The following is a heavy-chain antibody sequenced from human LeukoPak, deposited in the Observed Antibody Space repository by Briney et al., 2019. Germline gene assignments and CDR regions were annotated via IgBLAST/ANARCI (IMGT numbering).Heavy chain of an antibody. CDR1: GGSFSGYY. D-gene: IGHD4-17*01. CDR3: ARYGDYYYFDY. CDR2: INHSGST. V-gene: IGHV4-34*01. J-gene: IGHJ4*02. Sequence: PSGTLSLTCAVYGGSFSGYYWSWIRQPPGKGLEWIGEINHSGSTNYNPSLKSRVTISVDTSKNQFSLKLSSVTAADTAVYYCARYGDYYYFDYWGQGTLVTVSS.